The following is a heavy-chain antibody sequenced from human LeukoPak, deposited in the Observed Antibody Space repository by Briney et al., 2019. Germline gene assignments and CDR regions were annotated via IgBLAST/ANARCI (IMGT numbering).Heavy chain of an antibody. D-gene: IGHD5-18*01. CDR2: INAGNGNT. CDR1: GYTFTSYA. V-gene: IGHV1-3*01. J-gene: IGHJ3*02. Sequence: ASVKVSCKASGYTFTSYAMHWVRQAPGQRLECMGWINAGNGNTKYSQKFQGRVTITRDTSASTAYMELSSLRSEDTAVYYCARDGGTWIQLWLSGAFDIWGQGTMVTVSS. CDR3: ARDGGTWIQLWLSGAFDI.